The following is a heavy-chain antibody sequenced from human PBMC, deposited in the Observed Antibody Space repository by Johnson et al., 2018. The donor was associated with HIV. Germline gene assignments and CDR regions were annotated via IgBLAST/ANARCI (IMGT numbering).Heavy chain of an antibody. D-gene: IGHD5-18*01. Sequence: QVQLVESGGGVVQPGRSLRLSCVASGFTFSSYAMHWVRQAPGKGLEWVAHVGHDGGIYPYAESVKGRFTVYRDNSKNTLYLQMNSLRAEDTAVYYCARYNYGFGDAFDILGQGTMVTVSS. V-gene: IGHV3-30-3*01. J-gene: IGHJ3*02. CDR3: ARYNYGFGDAFDI. CDR2: VGHDGGIY. CDR1: GFTFSSYA.